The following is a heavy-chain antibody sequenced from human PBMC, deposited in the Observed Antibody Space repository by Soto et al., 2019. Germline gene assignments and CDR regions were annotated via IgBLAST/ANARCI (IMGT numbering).Heavy chain of an antibody. CDR3: ARVIRGAYYNSPLDT. CDR2: INPYSGGA. CDR1: GYTFTGYF. D-gene: IGHD3-10*01. Sequence: ASVKVSCKASGYTFTGYFMHWVRQAPGQGLEWMGWINPYSGGADYAQSFQGRVTMARDTSISTVYMELSRLRFDDTAVYYCARVIRGAYYNSPLDTWGQGTVVTVSS. J-gene: IGHJ5*02. V-gene: IGHV1-2*02.